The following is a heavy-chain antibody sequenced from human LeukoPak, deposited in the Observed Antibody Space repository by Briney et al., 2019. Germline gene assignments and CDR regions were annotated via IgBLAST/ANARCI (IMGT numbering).Heavy chain of an antibody. J-gene: IGHJ6*03. CDR1: GGSISSSSYY. D-gene: IGHD1-1*01. Sequence: KPSETLSLTCTVSGGSISSSSYYWGWIRQPPGKGLEWIGTIYYSGSTYYNPSLKSRVTISVDTSKNQFSLNLSSVTAADTAVYYCARFPQERYMDVWGKGTTVTVSS. V-gene: IGHV4-39*01. CDR3: ARFPQERYMDV. CDR2: IYYSGST.